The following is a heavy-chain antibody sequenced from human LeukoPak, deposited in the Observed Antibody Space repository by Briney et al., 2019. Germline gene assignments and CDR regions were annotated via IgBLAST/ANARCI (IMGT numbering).Heavy chain of an antibody. CDR1: GFTFSSYE. CDR2: ISSSGNTI. D-gene: IGHD3-3*01. J-gene: IGHJ4*02. Sequence: PGGSLRLSCAASGFTFSSYEMNWVRQAPGKGLEWVSYISSSGNTIYYADSVKGRFTISRDNAKNSLYLQMNSLRAEDTAVYYCARPAYYDCWSGYSTYFDYWGQGTLVTVSS. CDR3: ARPAYYDCWSGYSTYFDY. V-gene: IGHV3-48*03.